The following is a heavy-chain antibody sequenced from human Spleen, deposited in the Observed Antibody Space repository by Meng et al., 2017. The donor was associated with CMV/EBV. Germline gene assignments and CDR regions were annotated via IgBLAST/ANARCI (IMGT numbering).Heavy chain of an antibody. CDR3: ARGVIAIGLQASHYFDY. Sequence: FTVSSNYMSWVRQAPGKGLEWVSVIYGGGSTYYADSVKGRFTISRDNSKNTLYLQMNSLRAEDTAVYYCARGVIAIGLQASHYFDYWGQGTLVTVSS. J-gene: IGHJ4*02. D-gene: IGHD2-21*01. V-gene: IGHV3-53*01. CDR1: FTVSSNY. CDR2: IYGGGST.